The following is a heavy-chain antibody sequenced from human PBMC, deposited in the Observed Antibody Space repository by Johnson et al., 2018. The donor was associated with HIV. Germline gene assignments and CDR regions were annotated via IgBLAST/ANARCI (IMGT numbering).Heavy chain of an antibody. CDR3: ARALEVGATTANEAFDI. J-gene: IGHJ3*02. V-gene: IGHV3-30-3*01. Sequence: QVQLVESGGGVVRPGGSLRLSCAASGFTFSHSYMRWIRQAPGKGLEWVAVVSFDGLNNYNAHSLKGRSPISRDNSKNTLYLQMNSLRAEDTAVYYCARALEVGATTANEAFDIWGQGTMVTVSS. D-gene: IGHD1-26*01. CDR2: VSFDGLNN. CDR1: GFTFSHSY.